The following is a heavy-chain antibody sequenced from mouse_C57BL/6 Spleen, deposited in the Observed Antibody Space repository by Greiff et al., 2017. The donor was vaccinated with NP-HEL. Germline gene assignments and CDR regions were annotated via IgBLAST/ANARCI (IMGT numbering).Heavy chain of an antibody. D-gene: IGHD2-5*01. Sequence: DVKLVESGGGLVKPGGSLKLSCAASGFTFSSYAMSWVRQTPEKRLEWVATISDGGSYTYYPDNVKGRFTISRDNAKNNLYLQMSHLKSEDAAMYYCARDSNYPAWFAYWGQGTLVTVSA. CDR2: ISDGGSYT. CDR3: ARDSNYPAWFAY. V-gene: IGHV5-4*01. CDR1: GFTFSSYA. J-gene: IGHJ3*01.